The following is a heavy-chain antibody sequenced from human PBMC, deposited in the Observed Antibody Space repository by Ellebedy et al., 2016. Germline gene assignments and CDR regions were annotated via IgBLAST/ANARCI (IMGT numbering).Heavy chain of an antibody. CDR3: ARVSDTAMVLPDFPNYYYYYYMDV. J-gene: IGHJ6*03. CDR1: GFTFSSYW. V-gene: IGHV3-7*03. D-gene: IGHD5-18*01. Sequence: GGSLRLSCAASGFTFSSYWMSWVRQAPGKGLEWVANIKQDGSEKYYVDSVKGRFTISRDNAKNSLYLQMNSLRAEDTAVYYCARVSDTAMVLPDFPNYYYYYYMDVWGKGTTVTVSS. CDR2: IKQDGSEK.